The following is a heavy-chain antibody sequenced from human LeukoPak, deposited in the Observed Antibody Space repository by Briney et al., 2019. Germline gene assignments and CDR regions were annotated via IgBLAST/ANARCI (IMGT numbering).Heavy chain of an antibody. J-gene: IGHJ4*02. CDR1: GDSISSYY. D-gene: IGHD6-19*01. Sequence: SETLSLTCTVSGDSISSYYWSWIRQPPGKGLEWIGYIYYGGSTNYNSSLKSRVTISVDTSKNQFSLKVSSVTAADTAVYYCARAGSGWSFDYWGPGTLVTVSS. CDR2: IYYGGST. CDR3: ARAGSGWSFDY. V-gene: IGHV4-59*01.